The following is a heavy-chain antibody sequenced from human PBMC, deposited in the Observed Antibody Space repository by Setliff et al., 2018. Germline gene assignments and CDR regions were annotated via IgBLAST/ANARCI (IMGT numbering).Heavy chain of an antibody. D-gene: IGHD3-16*01. CDR2: IKEDGGEK. V-gene: IGHV3-7*01. CDR1: GFTFSSHW. Sequence: PGGSLRLSCGASGFTFSSHWMTWVRQAPGKGLEWVANIKEDGGEKYYVDSVKGRFTISRDNAKNSLYLQMDSLRVEDTAMYFCARDRGGGLYDYWGRGTLVTVSS. J-gene: IGHJ4*02. CDR3: ARDRGGGLYDY.